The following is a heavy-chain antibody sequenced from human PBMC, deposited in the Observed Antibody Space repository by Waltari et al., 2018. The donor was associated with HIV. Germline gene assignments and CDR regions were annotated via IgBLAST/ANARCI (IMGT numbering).Heavy chain of an antibody. D-gene: IGHD2-2*01. CDR3: AKVPVLPTGREDY. V-gene: IGHV3-23*04. CDR1: GFTFGLFV. CDR2: ISGNGGSR. J-gene: IGHJ4*02. Sequence: EVQLVESGGGPRQPGGSPELSWAAFGFTFGLFVMTWVRPAPGKGLQWVAGISGNGGSRYYTDSVKGRFTISRDNSKKTLYLQMDSLRAEDTAVYYCAKVPVLPTGREDYWGQGTLVTVSS.